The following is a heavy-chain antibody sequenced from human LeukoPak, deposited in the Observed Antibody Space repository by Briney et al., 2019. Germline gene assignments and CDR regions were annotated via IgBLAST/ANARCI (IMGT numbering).Heavy chain of an antibody. CDR1: GFTFSSYA. V-gene: IGHV3-23*01. J-gene: IGHJ5*02. CDR3: AKDRQRITIFGVVIMGMFDP. Sequence: GGSLRLSCAASGFTFSSYAMSWVRQAPGKGLEWVSAISGSGSSTYYADSVKGRFTISRDNSKNTLYLQMNSLRAEDAAVYYCAKDRQRITIFGVVIMGMFDPWGQGTLVTVSS. CDR2: ISGSGSST. D-gene: IGHD3-3*01.